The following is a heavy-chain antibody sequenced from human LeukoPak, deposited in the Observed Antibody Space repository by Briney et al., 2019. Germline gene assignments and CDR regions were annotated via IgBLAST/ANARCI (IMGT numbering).Heavy chain of an antibody. CDR3: ARLGHSSGWYGGWIDP. Sequence: ASVKVSCKASGVTFRSYAITWVRQAPGQGLEWMGGIIPMFGTPKYAQKFQGRVTITADESTSTVYMEMSSLRSGDTAVYFCARLGHSSGWYGGWIDPWGQGTLVTVSS. J-gene: IGHJ5*02. CDR2: IIPMFGTP. CDR1: GVTFRSYA. V-gene: IGHV1-69*13. D-gene: IGHD6-19*01.